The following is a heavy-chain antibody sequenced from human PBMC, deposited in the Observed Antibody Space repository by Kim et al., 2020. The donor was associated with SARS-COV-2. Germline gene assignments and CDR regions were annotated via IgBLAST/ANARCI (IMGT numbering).Heavy chain of an antibody. CDR1: GGSISSSSYY. CDR2: IYYSGST. D-gene: IGHD3-10*01. CDR3: AREAPFGEPY. V-gene: IGHV4-39*07. J-gene: IGHJ4*02. Sequence: SETLSLTCTVSGGSISSSSYYWGWIRQPPGKGLEWIGSIYYSGSTYYNPSLKSRVTISVDTSKNQFSLKLSSVTAADTAVYYCAREAPFGEPYWGQGTLVTVSS.